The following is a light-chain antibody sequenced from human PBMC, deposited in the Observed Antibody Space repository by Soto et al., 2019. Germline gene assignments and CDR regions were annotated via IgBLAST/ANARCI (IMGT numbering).Light chain of an antibody. J-gene: IGLJ1*01. CDR3: AAWDDSLNGRYV. Sequence: QSVLTQPPSASGTPWQRVTIYCSGSSSNIGSNTVNWYQQLPGTAPKLLIYSNNQRPSGVPDRFSGSKSGTSASLAISGLQSEDEADYYCAAWDDSLNGRYVFGTGTKLTVL. CDR2: SNN. CDR1: SSNIGSNT. V-gene: IGLV1-44*01.